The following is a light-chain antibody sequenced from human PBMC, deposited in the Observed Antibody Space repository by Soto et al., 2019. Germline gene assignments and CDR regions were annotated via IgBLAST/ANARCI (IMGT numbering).Light chain of an antibody. CDR1: SSDVGGYKY. CDR2: EVS. V-gene: IGLV2-14*01. CDR3: SSFTSSYTVV. J-gene: IGLJ1*01. Sequence: QSALTQPASVSGSPGQSIAISCTGTSSDVGGYKYVSWYQQHPGKAPKLLISEVSNRPSGVSDRFSGSKSGNTASLTISGLQAEDDADYYCSSFTSSYTVVFGSGTKVTVL.